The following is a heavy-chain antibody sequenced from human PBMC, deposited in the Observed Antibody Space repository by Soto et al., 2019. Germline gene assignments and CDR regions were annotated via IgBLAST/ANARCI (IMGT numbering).Heavy chain of an antibody. V-gene: IGHV1-46*01. D-gene: IGHD6-13*01. CDR2: INPSGGST. CDR3: ARGDSSSWYDYYGMDV. J-gene: IGHJ6*02. CDR1: GYTFISYY. Sequence: ASVKVSCKASGYTFISYYMRWVRQAPGQGLEWMGIINPSGGSTSYAQKFQGRVTMTRDTSTSTVYMELSSLRSEDTAVYYCARGDSSSWYDYYGMDVWGQGTTVTVSS.